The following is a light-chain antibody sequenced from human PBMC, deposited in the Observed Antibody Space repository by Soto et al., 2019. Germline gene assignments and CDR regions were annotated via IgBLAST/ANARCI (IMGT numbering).Light chain of an antibody. Sequence: QAVLTQPAPVSGSPGQSITISCTRTTSDIGTYSYVSWYPQPAGKAPKLIIYEVSHRPSGVSNRFSGSKSGSTASLTISGLQAEDEAHYYCCSCTGISTLLFATGTRSPP. CDR1: TSDIGTYSY. CDR3: CSCTGISTLL. CDR2: EVS. V-gene: IGLV2-14*01. J-gene: IGLJ1*01.